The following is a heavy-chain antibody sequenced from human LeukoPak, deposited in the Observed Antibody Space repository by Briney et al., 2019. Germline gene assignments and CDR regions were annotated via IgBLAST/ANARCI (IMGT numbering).Heavy chain of an antibody. J-gene: IGHJ5*02. Sequence: PGGSLRLSCAASGFTFSNYWMSWVRQAPGKGLEWVANIKQDGSEKYYVDSVKGRFTISRDNAKNSLCLQMNRLRAEDTAVYYCARVAYSGSWYNWFDPWGQGALVTVSS. V-gene: IGHV3-7*01. CDR3: ARVAYSGSWYNWFDP. CDR2: IKQDGSEK. CDR1: GFTFSNYW. D-gene: IGHD6-13*01.